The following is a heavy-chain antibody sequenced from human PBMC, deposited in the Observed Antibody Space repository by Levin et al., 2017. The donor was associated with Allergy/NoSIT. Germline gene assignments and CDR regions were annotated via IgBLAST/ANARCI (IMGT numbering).Heavy chain of an antibody. V-gene: IGHV4-39*01. CDR2: IYYSGST. D-gene: IGHD2-15*01. CDR3: ARQLQCSGGSGYFTNWFDP. CDR1: GGSISSSSYY. Sequence: SETLSLTCTVSGGSISSSSYYWGWIRQPPGKGLEWIGSIYYSGSTYYNPSLKSRVTISVDTSKNQFSLKLSSVTAADTAVYYCARQLQCSGGSGYFTNWFDPWGQGTLVTVSS. J-gene: IGHJ5*02.